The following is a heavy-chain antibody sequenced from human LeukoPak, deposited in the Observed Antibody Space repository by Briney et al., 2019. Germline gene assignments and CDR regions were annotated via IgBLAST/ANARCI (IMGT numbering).Heavy chain of an antibody. CDR2: ITTTVANT. Sequence: GGSLRLSCAASGFNFSNHAMSWVRQAPGKGLERVSGITTTVANTYYADSVKGRFTISRDNSKNTLSLLMSDLRAEDTAIYYCVKSQNTGNYYFDNWGQGTLVTVSS. V-gene: IGHV3-23*01. D-gene: IGHD2-8*02. J-gene: IGHJ4*02. CDR3: VKSQNTGNYYFDN. CDR1: GFNFSNHA.